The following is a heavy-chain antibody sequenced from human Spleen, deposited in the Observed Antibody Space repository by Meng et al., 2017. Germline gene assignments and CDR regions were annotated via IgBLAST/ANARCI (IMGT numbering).Heavy chain of an antibody. CDR3: ARDGGSGDTY. Sequence: SETLSLTCTVSGGSISSGGYYWSWIRQHPGKGLEWIGYIYYSGSTYYNPSLKSRVTISVDTSKNQFSLKLSSVTAADTAVYYCARDGGSGDTYWGQGTLGTVSS. D-gene: IGHD2-15*01. J-gene: IGHJ4*02. CDR1: GGSISSGGYY. V-gene: IGHV4-31*03. CDR2: IYYSGST.